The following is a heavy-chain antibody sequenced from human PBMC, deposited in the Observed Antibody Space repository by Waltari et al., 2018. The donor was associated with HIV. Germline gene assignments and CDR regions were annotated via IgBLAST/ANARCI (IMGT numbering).Heavy chain of an antibody. V-gene: IGHV3-30*01. J-gene: IGHJ4*02. Sequence: AASGFTFRSYAMHWVRQAPGKGLEWVAVISYDGNNKYYADSVKGRFTISRDNSKNTLYLQMNSLRAEDTAVYYCATGPKYYYDSSGYQDYWGQGTLVTVSS. CDR1: GFTFRSYA. D-gene: IGHD3-22*01. CDR3: ATGPKYYYDSSGYQDY. CDR2: ISYDGNNK.